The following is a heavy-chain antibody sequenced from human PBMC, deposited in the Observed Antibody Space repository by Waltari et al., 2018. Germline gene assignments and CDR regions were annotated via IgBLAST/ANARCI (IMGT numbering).Heavy chain of an antibody. J-gene: IGHJ3*02. V-gene: IGHV4-61*09. D-gene: IGHD3-16*02. CDR1: GGSISRGSSY. CDR2: IYTSGST. CDR3: ARMITFGGVIVIGGVGAFDI. Sequence: QVQLQESGPGLVKPSQTLSLTCPVSGGSISRGSSYWSWIRQPAGKGLEWIGYIYTSGSTNYNPSLKSRVTISVDTSKNQFSLKLSSVTAADTAMYYCARMITFGGVIVIGGVGAFDIWGQGTMVTVSS.